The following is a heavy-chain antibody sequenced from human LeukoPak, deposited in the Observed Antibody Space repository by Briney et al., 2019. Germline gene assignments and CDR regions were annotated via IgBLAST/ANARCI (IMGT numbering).Heavy chain of an antibody. CDR3: ARARVAREGAFDY. CDR1: GFTFSSYS. Sequence: GGSLRLSCAASGFTFSSYSMNWVRQAPGKGLEWVSSISSSSSNIYYADSVKGRFTISRDNAKNSLYLQMNSLRAEDTAVYYCARARVAREGAFDYWGQGTLVTVSS. D-gene: IGHD3-3*01. CDR2: ISSSSSNI. V-gene: IGHV3-21*01. J-gene: IGHJ4*02.